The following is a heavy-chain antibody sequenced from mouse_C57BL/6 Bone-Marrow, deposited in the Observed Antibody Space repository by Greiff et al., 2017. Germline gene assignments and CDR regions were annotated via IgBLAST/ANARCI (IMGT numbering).Heavy chain of an antibody. D-gene: IGHD1-1*01. CDR3: ASRTVVGGFAY. V-gene: IGHV1-18*01. CDR2: INPNNGGT. J-gene: IGHJ3*01. Sequence: VQLKESGPELVKPGASVKIPCKASGYTFTDYNMDWVQQSHGKGLEWIGDINPNNGGTIYTQKFKGKATLTVDKSSSTAYMELRSLTSEDTAVYYYASRTVVGGFAYWGQGTLVTVSA. CDR1: GYTFTDYN.